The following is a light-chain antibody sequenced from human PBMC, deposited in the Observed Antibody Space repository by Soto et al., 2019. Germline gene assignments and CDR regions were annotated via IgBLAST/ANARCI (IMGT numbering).Light chain of an antibody. CDR2: SVS. V-gene: IGLV2-14*03. Sequence: QSALTQPASVSGSPGQSITISCTGTSSDVGAYSSVSWYQQHPDKAPKLIIYSVSYRSSGVSDRFSGSKSDNTASLTISGLHPEDEADYYCSSSTSSSTYLFGTGTKLTVL. CDR1: SSDVGAYSS. CDR3: SSSTSSSTYL. J-gene: IGLJ1*01.